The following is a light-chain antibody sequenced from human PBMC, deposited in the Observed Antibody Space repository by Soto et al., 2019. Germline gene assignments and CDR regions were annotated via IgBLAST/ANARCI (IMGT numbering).Light chain of an antibody. CDR1: QGINNY. Sequence: DIQMTQSPSVMSASVGDRVTITCRASQGINNYLVWFQQKPGKVPKRLISAASSLQGGVPSRFSGSGFGTEFTLTISNLQPEDFATYYCLHHNSFPLAFGGGTKVEIK. CDR2: AAS. J-gene: IGKJ4*01. CDR3: LHHNSFPLA. V-gene: IGKV1-17*03.